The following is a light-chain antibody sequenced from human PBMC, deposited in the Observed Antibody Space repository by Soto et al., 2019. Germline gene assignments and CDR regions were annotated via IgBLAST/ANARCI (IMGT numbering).Light chain of an antibody. V-gene: IGLV2-14*03. Sequence: QSALTQPASVSGSPGQSITISCTGTSSDVGGYNYVSWFQQHPGKAPKLKIYEVSNRPSGVSNRFSGSKSGYTASLTISELQAEDEADYYCTSFTSSNTWVFGGGTKVPS. CDR1: SSDVGGYNY. CDR3: TSFTSSNTWV. J-gene: IGLJ3*02. CDR2: EVS.